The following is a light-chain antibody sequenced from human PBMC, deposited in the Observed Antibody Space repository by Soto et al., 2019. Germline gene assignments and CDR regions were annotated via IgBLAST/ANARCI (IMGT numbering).Light chain of an antibody. CDR1: SSDVGGYNY. Sequence: QSALTQPRSVSGSPGQSVTISCTGTSSDVGGYNYVSWYQQHAGKAPKLRIYDVSKRPSGVPDRFSGSKSVNTASLTISGIQAEDEAEYYCCSYAGSNNLVFGGGTKLTVL. CDR2: DVS. J-gene: IGLJ3*02. CDR3: CSYAGSNNLV. V-gene: IGLV2-11*01.